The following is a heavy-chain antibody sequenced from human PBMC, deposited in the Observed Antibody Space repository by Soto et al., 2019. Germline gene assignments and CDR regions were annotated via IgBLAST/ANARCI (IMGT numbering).Heavy chain of an antibody. Sequence: EVQLLESGGGVVQRGGSLRLSCAASGFTVNSHAMSWVRQAPGKGLEWVASISGSGDGTYYGDSVKGRFTISRDSSSRTLYLQMNNLRGEDTAVYFCTKSRRGILMVYGFGGMDVWGQGTTVTVSS. V-gene: IGHV3-23*01. D-gene: IGHD2-8*01. CDR3: TKSRRGILMVYGFGGMDV. J-gene: IGHJ6*02. CDR1: GFTVNSHA. CDR2: ISGSGDGT.